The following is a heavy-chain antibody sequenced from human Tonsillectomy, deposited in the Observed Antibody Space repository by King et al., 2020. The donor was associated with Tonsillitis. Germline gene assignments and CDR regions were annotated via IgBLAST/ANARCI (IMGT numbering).Heavy chain of an antibody. V-gene: IGHV3-7*01. D-gene: IGHD6-25*01. J-gene: IGHJ6*02. CDR2: IKQDGSEK. CDR3: ARDRVAAKGGMDV. Sequence: VQLVESGGGLVQPGGSLRLSCAASGFTFSSYWMSWVRQAPGKGLEWVANIKQDGSEKYYVDSVKGRFTISRDNAKNSLYLQRNSLRAEDTAVYYCARDRVAAKGGMDVWGQGTTVTVSS. CDR1: GFTFSSYW.